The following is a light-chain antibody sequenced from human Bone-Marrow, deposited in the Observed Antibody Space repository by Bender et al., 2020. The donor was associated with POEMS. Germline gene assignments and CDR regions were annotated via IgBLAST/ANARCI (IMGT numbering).Light chain of an antibody. Sequence: QSALTQPPSVSGSPGQAVTISCTGTSSDVGRYDYVSWYQQHPGKAPKLMIYEVNKRPSGVSYRFSGSKSGNTASLTISGLQAADEADYYCSSYTGTSSPVIFGGGTKLTVL. CDR3: SSYTGTSSPVI. J-gene: IGLJ2*01. CDR1: SSDVGRYDY. V-gene: IGLV2-14*01. CDR2: EVN.